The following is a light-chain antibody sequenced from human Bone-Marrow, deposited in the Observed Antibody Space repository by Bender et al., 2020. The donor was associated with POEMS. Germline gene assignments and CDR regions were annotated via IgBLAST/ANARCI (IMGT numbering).Light chain of an antibody. V-gene: IGLV3-21*03. CDR1: NIGDNS. CDR2: ADN. J-gene: IGLJ3*02. Sequence: SYVLTQAPSVSVAPGKTAKITCGGNNIGDNSVHWYQQKPGQAPVLVLYADNDRPSGIPERFSGANSGNTATLTISRVEVGDEGDYYCQVWDRGTDHWVFGGGSKLTVL. CDR3: QVWDRGTDHWV.